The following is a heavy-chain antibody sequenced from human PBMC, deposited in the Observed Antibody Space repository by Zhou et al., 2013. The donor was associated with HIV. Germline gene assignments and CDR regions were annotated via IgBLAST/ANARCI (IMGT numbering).Heavy chain of an antibody. Sequence: QVQLVQSGAELKKPGASVNVSCKASGYTFTDYYIHWVRQAPGQGLEWMGWIHTKTGGRNSAQNFQGRLTMARDTSSSTAYMELIRLRFEDTAVYYCARGRGHRSGYYDGWGQGTMVTVSS. J-gene: IGHJ3*01. D-gene: IGHD3-16*01. CDR1: GYTFTDYY. V-gene: IGHV1-2*02. CDR3: ARGRGHRSGYYDG. CDR2: IHTKTGGR.